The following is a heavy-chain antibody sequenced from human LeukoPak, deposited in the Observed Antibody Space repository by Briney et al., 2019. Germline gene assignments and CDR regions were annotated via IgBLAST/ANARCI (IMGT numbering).Heavy chain of an antibody. Sequence: PGGSLRLSCAASGFTFSSYAMSWVRQAPGEGLEWVSAISGSGGSTYYADSVKGRFTISRDNAKNTLDLQMNSLRVEDTAVYFCAREWGNSVLPLDYWGQGTLVTVSP. D-gene: IGHD3-16*01. CDR2: ISGSGGST. V-gene: IGHV3-23*01. CDR1: GFTFSSYA. J-gene: IGHJ4*02. CDR3: AREWGNSVLPLDY.